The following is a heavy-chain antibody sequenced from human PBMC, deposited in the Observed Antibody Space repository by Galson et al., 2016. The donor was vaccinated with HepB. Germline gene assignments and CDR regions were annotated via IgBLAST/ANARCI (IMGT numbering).Heavy chain of an antibody. Sequence: SVKVSCKASGSSFSRDALSWVRQAPGQGLEWMGGIIPMLGAANYAQKFQGRVTITADESTSTAYMELSSLRSEDTAVYYCARGKQNYYYNGMDVWGQGTTVTVSS. V-gene: IGHV1-69*13. D-gene: IGHD2/OR15-2a*01. CDR1: GSSFSRDA. CDR3: ARGKQNYYYNGMDV. J-gene: IGHJ6*02. CDR2: IIPMLGAA.